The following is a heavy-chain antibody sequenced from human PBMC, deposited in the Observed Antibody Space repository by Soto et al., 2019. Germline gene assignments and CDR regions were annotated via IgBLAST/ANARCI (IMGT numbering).Heavy chain of an antibody. CDR2: IKSKTDGGTT. CDR3: AKDLTPIQLWPSSFDF. D-gene: IGHD5-18*01. V-gene: IGHV3-15*01. J-gene: IGHJ4*02. CDR1: GFTFINAW. Sequence: PGGSLRLSCRASGFTFINAWMSWVRQAPGKGLEWVGRIKSKTDGGTTDYADSARGRFTISRDNSKNTLYLELNSLRAEDTAIYYCAKDLTPIQLWPSSFDFWGQGTLVTVSS.